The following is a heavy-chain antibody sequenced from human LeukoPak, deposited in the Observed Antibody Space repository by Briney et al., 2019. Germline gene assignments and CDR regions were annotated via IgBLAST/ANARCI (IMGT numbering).Heavy chain of an antibody. CDR2: INHSGST. D-gene: IGHD6-19*01. Sequence: PSETLSLTCAVYGGSFSGYYWSWIRQPPGKGLEWIGEINHSGSTNYNPSLKSRVTISVDTSKNQFSLKLSSVTAADTAVYYCARSPIAVAGTNDYWGQGTLVTVSS. V-gene: IGHV4-34*01. J-gene: IGHJ4*02. CDR3: ARSPIAVAGTNDY. CDR1: GGSFSGYY.